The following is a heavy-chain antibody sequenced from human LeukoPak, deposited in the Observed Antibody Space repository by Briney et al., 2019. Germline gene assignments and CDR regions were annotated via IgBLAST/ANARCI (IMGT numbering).Heavy chain of an antibody. V-gene: IGHV1-2*03. CDR2: INPNSGGT. Sequence: LVASVKVSCKASGYTFTGYYMHWVRQAPGQGLEWMGWINPNSGGTNYAQKFQGRVTMTRDTSTSTAYMELSRLRSDDTAVYYCARSYDILTGYHLDYWGQGTLVTVSS. J-gene: IGHJ4*02. D-gene: IGHD3-9*01. CDR1: GYTFTGYY. CDR3: ARSYDILTGYHLDY.